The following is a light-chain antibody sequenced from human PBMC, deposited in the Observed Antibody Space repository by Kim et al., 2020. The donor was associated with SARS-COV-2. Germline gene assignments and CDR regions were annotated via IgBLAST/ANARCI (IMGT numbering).Light chain of an antibody. CDR3: SSFTTATTLV. CDR1: SRDIGAYNY. Sequence: QSALTQPASVSGSPGQSITISCTGTSRDIGAYNYICWYQHLPGKAPKLILYDVSERPSGVSNRFSGSKSGNTASLTISGLQAEDEADYYCSSFTTATTLVFGGGTKVTVL. J-gene: IGLJ2*01. CDR2: DVS. V-gene: IGLV2-14*03.